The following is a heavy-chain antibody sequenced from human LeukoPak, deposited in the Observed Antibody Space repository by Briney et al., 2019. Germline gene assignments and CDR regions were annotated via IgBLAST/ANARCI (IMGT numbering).Heavy chain of an antibody. J-gene: IGHJ6*02. CDR3: ARDRGVAAAGYYYYGMDV. D-gene: IGHD6-13*01. Sequence: PSETLSLTCTVSGGSISSYYWSWIRQPPGKGLEWIGYIYYSGSTNYNPSLKSRVTISVDTSKNQFSLKLSSVTAADTAVYYCARDRGVAAAGYYYYGMDVWGQGTTVTVSS. V-gene: IGHV4-59*01. CDR1: GGSISSYY. CDR2: IYYSGST.